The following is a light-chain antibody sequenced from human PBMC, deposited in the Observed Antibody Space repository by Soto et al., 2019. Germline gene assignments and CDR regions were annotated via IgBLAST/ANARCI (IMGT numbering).Light chain of an antibody. J-gene: IGLJ2*01. V-gene: IGLV2-11*01. Sequence: QSALTQPRSVSGSPGQSVAISCTGTSSDVGGYNYVSWYQQHPDKAPKVIIYDVNERPSGVPDRFSGSKSGNTASLTISGLQAEDEADYYCCSYAGSHAVFGGGTKVTVL. CDR3: CSYAGSHAV. CDR2: DVN. CDR1: SSDVGGYNY.